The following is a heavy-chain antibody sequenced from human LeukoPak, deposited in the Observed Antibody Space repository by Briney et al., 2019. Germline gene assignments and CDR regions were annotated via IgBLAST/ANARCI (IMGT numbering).Heavy chain of an antibody. CDR3: ASGWWSS. J-gene: IGHJ5*02. CDR2: INAGNGNT. D-gene: IGHD2-15*01. V-gene: IGHV1-3*01. Sequence: ASVKVSCKASEYTFTSYAMHWVRQAPGQRLEWMGWINAGNGNTKYSKKFQGRVTITRDTSASTAYMELSSLRSEDTAVYYCASGWWSSWGQGTLVTVSS. CDR1: EYTFTSYA.